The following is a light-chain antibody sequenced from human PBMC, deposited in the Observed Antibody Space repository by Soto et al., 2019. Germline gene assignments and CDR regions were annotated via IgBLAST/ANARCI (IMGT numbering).Light chain of an antibody. V-gene: IGLV1-40*01. CDR3: QSYDGRLSNWV. Sequence: QSVLTQPPSVSGAPGQRVTISCTGSTSNIGAGYDVHWYQQLPGTAPKLLIHGNSNRPSGVPDRLSGSKSGTSASLAITGLQAEDEADYYCQSYDGRLSNWVFGGGTQLTVL. J-gene: IGLJ3*02. CDR1: TSNIGAGYD. CDR2: GNS.